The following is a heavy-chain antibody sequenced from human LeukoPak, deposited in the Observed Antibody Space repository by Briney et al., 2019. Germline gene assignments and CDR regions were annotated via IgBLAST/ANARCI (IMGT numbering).Heavy chain of an antibody. CDR1: GGSISRYY. V-gene: IGHV4-59*04. Sequence: PSETLSLTCTVSGGSISRYYWAWVRQPPGMGLESIGKIHNGGNAFYTPSLKSRVTLSMDASRNQVSLTVSYVTAADTAVYYCASGYSTTLDFWGQGTLVTVSS. J-gene: IGHJ4*02. CDR3: ASGYSTTLDF. D-gene: IGHD6-13*01. CDR2: IHNGGNA.